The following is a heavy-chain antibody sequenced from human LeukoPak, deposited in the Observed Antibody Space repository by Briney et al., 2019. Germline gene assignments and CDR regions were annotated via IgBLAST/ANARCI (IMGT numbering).Heavy chain of an antibody. CDR2: INHSGST. V-gene: IGHV4-34*01. D-gene: IGHD6-6*01. J-gene: IGHJ4*02. CDR3: ARVQYSSSRPLDY. CDR1: GGSFSGYY. Sequence: PSETLSLTCAVYGGSFSGYYWSWIRQPSGKGLEWIGEINHSGSTNYNPSLKSRVTISVDTSKNQFSLKLSSVTAADTAVYYCARVQYSSSRPLDYWGQGTLVTVSS.